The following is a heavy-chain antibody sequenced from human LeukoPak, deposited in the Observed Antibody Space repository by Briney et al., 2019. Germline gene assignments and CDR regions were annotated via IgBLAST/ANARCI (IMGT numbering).Heavy chain of an antibody. V-gene: IGHV3-23*01. CDR1: GFNFSSYG. CDR3: AKGYDSSWYAATDY. J-gene: IGHJ4*02. CDR2: IRGSGGST. Sequence: GGSLRLSCAAYGFNFSSYGTRWVRQAPGKGLEWVSSIRGSGGSTYYADSVKGRFTISRDNSKNTLYLQMNSLRAEDTAVYYFAKGYDSSWYAATDYWGQGSLVTVSS. D-gene: IGHD6-13*01.